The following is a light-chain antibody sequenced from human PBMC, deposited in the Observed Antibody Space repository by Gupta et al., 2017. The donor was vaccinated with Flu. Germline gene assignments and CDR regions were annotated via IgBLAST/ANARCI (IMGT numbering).Light chain of an antibody. CDR2: GNS. CDR3: QSYDSSRSGGV. V-gene: IGLV1-40*01. Sequence: QSVLTQPPSVSGAPGQRVTISCTGSSSNIGAGYDVHWYQQLPGTAPKLLIYGNSNRPSGVPDRFSGSKSGTSASLTITGLQAEDEADYYCQSYDSSRSGGVFGTGTKVTVL. CDR1: SSNIGAGYD. J-gene: IGLJ1*01.